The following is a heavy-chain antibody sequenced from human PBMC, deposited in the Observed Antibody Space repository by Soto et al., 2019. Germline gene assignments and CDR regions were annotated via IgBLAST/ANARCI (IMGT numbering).Heavy chain of an antibody. V-gene: IGHV3-23*01. CDR2: ITDSGFST. J-gene: IGHJ4*02. D-gene: IGHD3-10*01. CDR3: AISGTRFTNNDYSDYFEY. CDR1: GFTFSSYS. Sequence: RLSCSASGFTFSSYSMSLVRQAPRKGLEWVSAITDSGFSTFYSDSVKGRFTISRDNSKNTLYLQMNSLRAEDTALYYCAISGTRFTNNDYSDYFEYWGQGTLVTVSX.